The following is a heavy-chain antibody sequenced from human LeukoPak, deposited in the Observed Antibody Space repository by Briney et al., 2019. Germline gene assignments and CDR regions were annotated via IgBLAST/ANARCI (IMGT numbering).Heavy chain of an antibody. CDR3: ARASSDYVWGSYRYNPAHYYGMDV. CDR1: GGSISSYY. CDR2: IYYSGST. Sequence: SETLSLTCTVSGGSISSYYWSWIRKPPGKGLEWIGYIYYSGSTNYNPSLKSRVTISVDTSKNQFSLKLSSVTAADTAVYYCARASSDYVWGSYRYNPAHYYGMDVWGQGTTVTVSS. J-gene: IGHJ6*02. D-gene: IGHD3-16*02. V-gene: IGHV4-59*01.